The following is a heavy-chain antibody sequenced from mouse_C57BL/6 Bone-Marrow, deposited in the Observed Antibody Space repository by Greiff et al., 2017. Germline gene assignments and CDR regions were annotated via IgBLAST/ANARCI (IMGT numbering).Heavy chain of an antibody. Sequence: QVQLQQPGAELVMPGASVKLSCKASGYTFTSYWMHWVKQRPGQGLEWIGEIDPSDSYTNYNQKFKGKSTLTVDKSSSTAYMQLISLTSEDSAVYYCARDYSNYFYAMDYWGQGTAVTVSS. CDR2: IDPSDSYT. J-gene: IGHJ4*01. D-gene: IGHD2-5*01. V-gene: IGHV1-69*01. CDR1: GYTFTSYW. CDR3: ARDYSNYFYAMDY.